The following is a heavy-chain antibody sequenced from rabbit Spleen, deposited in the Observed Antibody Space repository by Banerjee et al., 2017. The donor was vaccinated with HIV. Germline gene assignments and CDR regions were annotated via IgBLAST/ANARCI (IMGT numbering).Heavy chain of an antibody. CDR2: FYTGHSAFT. Sequence: QEQLVESGGGLVQPEGSLTLTCTASGFSFSSSYYMCWVRQALGKGLEWIGCFYTGHSAFTYYATWAKGRFTISKTSSTTVTLQMTSLTAADTATYFCARRPAMTLVVNLWGPGTLVTVS. CDR3: ARRPAMTLVVNL. D-gene: IGHD2-1*01. CDR1: GFSFSSSYY. J-gene: IGHJ4*01. V-gene: IGHV1S45*01.